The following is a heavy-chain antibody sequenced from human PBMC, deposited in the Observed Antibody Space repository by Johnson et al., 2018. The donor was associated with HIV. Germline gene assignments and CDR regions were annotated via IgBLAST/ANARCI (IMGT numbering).Heavy chain of an antibody. CDR1: GFTFSSYA. CDR3: ARPDTYRYTDGRVGAFDI. Sequence: QVQLVESGGGVVQPGRSLRLSCAASGFTFSSYAMHWVRQAPGKGLAWVAVISYDGSIKYYADSVKGRFTISRDNTKSSLYLQMNSLRAEDTAVYYCARPDTYRYTDGRVGAFDIWGQGTVVTVSP. J-gene: IGHJ3*02. CDR2: ISYDGSIK. D-gene: IGHD2-8*01. V-gene: IGHV3-30*04.